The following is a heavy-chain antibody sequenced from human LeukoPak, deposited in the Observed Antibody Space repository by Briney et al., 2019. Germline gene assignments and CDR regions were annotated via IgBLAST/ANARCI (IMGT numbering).Heavy chain of an antibody. D-gene: IGHD3-22*01. CDR3: ARDGSGYDSSAYYPRRGAFDI. CDR1: GYSISSGYY. J-gene: IGHJ3*02. Sequence: SETLSLTCTVSGYSISSGYYWGWIRQPPGKGLEWIGSIYHSGSTYYNPSLKSRVTISVDTSKIQFSLRLSSVTAADTAVYYCARDGSGYDSSAYYPRRGAFDIWGQGTMVTVSS. V-gene: IGHV4-38-2*02. CDR2: IYHSGST.